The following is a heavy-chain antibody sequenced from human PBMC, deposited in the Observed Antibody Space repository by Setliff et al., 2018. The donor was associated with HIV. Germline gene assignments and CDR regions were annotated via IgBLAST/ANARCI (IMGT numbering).Heavy chain of an antibody. D-gene: IGHD1-1*01. CDR1: GFTFSSYA. CDR2: ISYDGST. Sequence: GGSLRLSCVASGFTFSSYAMHWVRQAPGKGLEWVAVISYDGSTDHADSVKGRFTISRDNSKNTVYLQMTSLRAEDTAVYYCARSPGMFDYWGQGTPVTVSS. J-gene: IGHJ4*02. V-gene: IGHV3-30*14. CDR3: ARSPGMFDY.